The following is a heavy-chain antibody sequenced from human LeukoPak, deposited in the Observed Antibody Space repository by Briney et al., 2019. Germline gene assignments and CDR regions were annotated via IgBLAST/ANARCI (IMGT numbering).Heavy chain of an antibody. V-gene: IGHV4-34*01. CDR2: INHSGSI. J-gene: IGHJ4*02. CDR1: GGSFSGYY. CDR3: ARVMGRYCSSTSCYVDY. D-gene: IGHD2-2*01. Sequence: SETLSLTCAVYGGSFSGYYWNWIRQPPGKGLEWIGEINHSGSINYNPSLKSRVTISVDTSKNQFSLKLSSVTAADTAVYYCARVMGRYCSSTSCYVDYWGQGTLVTVSS.